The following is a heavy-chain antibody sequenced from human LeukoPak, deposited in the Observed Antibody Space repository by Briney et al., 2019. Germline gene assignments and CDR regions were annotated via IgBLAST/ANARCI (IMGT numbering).Heavy chain of an antibody. J-gene: IGHJ5*02. Sequence: SETLSLTCAVYGGSFSAYYWTWIRQPPGKGPEWIGEINHSGSSNYNSSLRSRVTISVDTSYKQFSLRLSSVTAADTAVYYCAPRGDIEHSYVYGKWFDPWGQGTRVTVSS. CDR2: INHSGSS. CDR1: GGSFSAYY. D-gene: IGHD5-18*01. V-gene: IGHV4-34*01. CDR3: APRGDIEHSYVYGKWFDP.